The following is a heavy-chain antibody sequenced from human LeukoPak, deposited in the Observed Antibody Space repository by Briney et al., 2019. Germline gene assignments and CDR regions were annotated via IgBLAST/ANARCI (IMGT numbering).Heavy chain of an antibody. CDR3: AKPLEKYTYGGNFDY. CDR1: GFTFSSYA. Sequence: QPGGSLRLSCEASGFTFSSYAMSWVRQAPGKGLAWVSVISSSADSTYYADSVKGRFTISRDNSKNTLYLQMNNLRAEDTAVYYCAKPLEKYTYGGNFDYWSQGILVTVSS. J-gene: IGHJ4*02. D-gene: IGHD4-23*01. CDR2: ISSSADST. V-gene: IGHV3-23*01.